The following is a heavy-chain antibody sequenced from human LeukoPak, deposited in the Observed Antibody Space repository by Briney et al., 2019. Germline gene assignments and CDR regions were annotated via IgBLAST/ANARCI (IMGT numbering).Heavy chain of an antibody. D-gene: IGHD3-10*01. V-gene: IGHV4-38-2*02. CDR1: GYSISSGYY. CDR3: ARGVRGVIAYYYYYMDV. CDR2: IYHSGST. J-gene: IGHJ6*03. Sequence: SETLSLTCTVSGYSISSGYYWGWIRQPPGKGLEWIGSIYHSGSTYYNPSLKSRVTISVDTSKNQFSLKLSSVTAADTAVYYCARGVRGVIAYYYYYMDVWGKGTTVTVSS.